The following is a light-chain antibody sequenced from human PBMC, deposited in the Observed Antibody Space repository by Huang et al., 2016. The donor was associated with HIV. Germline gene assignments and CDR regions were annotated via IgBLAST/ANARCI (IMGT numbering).Light chain of an antibody. J-gene: IGKJ3*01. CDR1: QNIGDN. CDR3: QQFNNWPPRFT. Sequence: EIVMTQSPATLSVSPGERATLSCRASQNIGDNLTWYQHKPGQAPSLLIYGASTSATGIPPRFSGSGSGTEFTLTISGLESEDFAVYYCQQFNNWPPRFTFGPGTTVDVK. V-gene: IGKV3-15*01. CDR2: GAS.